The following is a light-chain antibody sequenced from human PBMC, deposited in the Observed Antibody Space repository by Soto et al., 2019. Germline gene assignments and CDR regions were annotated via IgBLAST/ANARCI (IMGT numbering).Light chain of an antibody. J-gene: IGKJ1*01. CDR1: QSVSGAY. CDR3: QQYGSSPLT. V-gene: IGKV3D-20*01. Sequence: EIVLTQSPATLSLSPGERATLSCGASQSVSGAYLAWYQQKPGLAPRLLIYDAFGRATGIPDRFSGSGSGTDSTLSISRVEPEDFAVYYCQQYGSSPLTFGQGTKVEIK. CDR2: DAF.